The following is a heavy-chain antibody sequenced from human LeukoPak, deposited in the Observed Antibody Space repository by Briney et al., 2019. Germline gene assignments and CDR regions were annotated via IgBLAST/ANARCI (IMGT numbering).Heavy chain of an antibody. D-gene: IGHD2-2*01. V-gene: IGHV1-46*01. CDR2: INPSGGST. CDR3: ASRCSSTSCYARHFDY. J-gene: IGHJ4*02. Sequence: ASVKVSCKASGYTFTSYYMHWVRQAPGQGLEWMGIINPSGGSTSYAQKFQGRVTTTRDTSTSTVYMELSSLRSEDTAVYYCASRCSSTSCYARHFDYWGQGTLVTVSS. CDR1: GYTFTSYY.